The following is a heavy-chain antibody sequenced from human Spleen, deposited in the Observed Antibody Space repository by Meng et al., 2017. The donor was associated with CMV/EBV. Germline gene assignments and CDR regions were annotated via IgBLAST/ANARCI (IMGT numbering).Heavy chain of an antibody. V-gene: IGHV4-30-4*08. D-gene: IGHD6-6*01. CDR3: ARDRDPSSSGPWFDP. Sequence: SASSIISVDYSWNWIRQPPGKGLEWIGYIFYSGNTYYTPSLKTRVTISVDTSKNQFSLKLTSVTAADTAVYYCARDRDPSSSGPWFDPWGQGTLVTVSS. CDR2: IFYSGNT. J-gene: IGHJ5*02. CDR1: ASSIISVDYS.